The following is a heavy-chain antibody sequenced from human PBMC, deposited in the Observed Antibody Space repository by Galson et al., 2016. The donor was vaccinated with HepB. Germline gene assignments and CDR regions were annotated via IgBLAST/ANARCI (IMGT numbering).Heavy chain of an antibody. CDR3: EGYSDPFYI. J-gene: IGHJ3*02. Sequence: LRLSCAASGFIFFNYWMSWVRQAPGKGLEWVANINQGGSAIDYLASVKGRFTISRDSSKNTLYLQMNNLRAEDKAVYYCEGYSDPFYIWGQGTMVTVSS. CDR2: INQGGSAI. V-gene: IGHV3-7*03. D-gene: IGHD3-22*01. CDR1: GFIFFNYW.